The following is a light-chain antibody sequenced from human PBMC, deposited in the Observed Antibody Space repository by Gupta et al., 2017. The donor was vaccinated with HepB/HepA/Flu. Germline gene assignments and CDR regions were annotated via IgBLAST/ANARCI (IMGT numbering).Light chain of an antibody. CDR1: SSDVGWYVY. V-gene: IGLV2-14*01. CDR2: EVR. J-gene: IGLJ3*02. CDR3: SSSTPTNNWV. Sequence: QSALTQLASMSGSPPQSITIAWSGTSSDVGWYVYFSWYQQHPGKARKLMVVEVRYSPSGVSNRCSDSKSGNTASLTISGLQAEDEADYYCSSSTPTNNWVFGGGTRLTVL.